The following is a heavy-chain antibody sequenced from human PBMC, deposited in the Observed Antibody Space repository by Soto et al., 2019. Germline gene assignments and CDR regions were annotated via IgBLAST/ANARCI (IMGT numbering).Heavy chain of an antibody. D-gene: IGHD1-7*01. CDR3: ARRRITGTTGGWFDT. V-gene: IGHV4-34*01. J-gene: IGHJ5*02. Sequence: TLSLSFAVYGGSFSGYYWSWIRQPPGKGLDWIGEINHSGSTNYNPSLKSRVTISVDTSKNQFSLKLSSVTAADTAVYYCARRRITGTTGGWFDTWGQGTLVTVSS. CDR1: GGSFSGYY. CDR2: INHSGST.